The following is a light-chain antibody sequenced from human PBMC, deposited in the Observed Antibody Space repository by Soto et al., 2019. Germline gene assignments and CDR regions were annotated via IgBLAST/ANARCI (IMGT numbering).Light chain of an antibody. CDR1: QSVSSSY. CDR3: QQYGSSPHT. Sequence: EIVLTQSPGTLSLSPGERATLSCRASQSVSSSYLAWYQQKPGQAPRLLIYGASSRATGIPDRFSGSGSETDFTLTISRLEPEDFALYHCQQYGSSPHTFGQGTKLEIK. J-gene: IGKJ2*01. CDR2: GAS. V-gene: IGKV3-20*01.